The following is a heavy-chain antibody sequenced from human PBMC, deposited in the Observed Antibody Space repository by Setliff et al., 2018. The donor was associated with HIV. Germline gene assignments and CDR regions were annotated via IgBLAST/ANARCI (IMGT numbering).Heavy chain of an antibody. CDR1: GFIFTDYQ. V-gene: IGHV1-2*06. Sequence: ASVKVSCKASGFIFTDYQIHWVRQAPGQGLEWMGRFNPNSGVTSSPQNFQGRVTMTRDTSINTAYMELSRLTSDDTAFYYCAREPQGDFWSGYSSRGLDYWGQGTLVTVSS. CDR2: FNPNSGVT. J-gene: IGHJ4*02. CDR3: AREPQGDFWSGYSSRGLDY. D-gene: IGHD3-3*01.